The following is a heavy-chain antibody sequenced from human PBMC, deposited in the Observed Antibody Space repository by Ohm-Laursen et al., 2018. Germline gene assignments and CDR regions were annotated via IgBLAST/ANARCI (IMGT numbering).Heavy chain of an antibody. V-gene: IGHV1-69*06. CDR2: NIPILGTG. CDR3: ATKLTGYFHH. Sequence: SVKVSCKAPGGTFSNYGVNWVRQAPGQGLEWLGGNIPILGTGNYAQKFQDRVTVAADTSTSTATMELRSLRSDDTAVYYCATKLTGYFHHWGQGTLVIVSS. J-gene: IGHJ1*01. CDR1: GGTFSNYG. D-gene: IGHD3-9*01.